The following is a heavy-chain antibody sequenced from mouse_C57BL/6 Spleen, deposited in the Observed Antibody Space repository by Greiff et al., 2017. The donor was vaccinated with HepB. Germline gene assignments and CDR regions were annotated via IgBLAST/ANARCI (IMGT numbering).Heavy chain of an antibody. CDR2: INPNNGGT. J-gene: IGHJ2*01. D-gene: IGHD2-5*01. CDR3: ARKAYYSNYVYFDY. CDR1: GYTFTDYN. Sequence: EVQLQQSGPELVKPGASVKIPCKASGYTFTDYNMDWVKQSHGKSLEWIGDINPNNGGTIYNQKFKGKATLTVDKSSSTAYMELRSLTSEDTAVYYCARKAYYSNYVYFDYWGQGTTLTVSS. V-gene: IGHV1-18*01.